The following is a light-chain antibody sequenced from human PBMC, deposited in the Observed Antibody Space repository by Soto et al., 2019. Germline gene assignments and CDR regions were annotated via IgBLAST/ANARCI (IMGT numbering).Light chain of an antibody. J-gene: IGLJ3*02. Sequence: QSALTQPASVSGSPGQSITISCTGTSSDVGGYNYVSWYQQHPGKAPKLMIYEVSNRPSGVSNRFSGSKSGNTASLTISGLQAEDEAEYYCSSYTSGSTRVFGGGTQLTV. CDR1: SSDVGGYNY. CDR2: EVS. CDR3: SSYTSGSTRV. V-gene: IGLV2-14*01.